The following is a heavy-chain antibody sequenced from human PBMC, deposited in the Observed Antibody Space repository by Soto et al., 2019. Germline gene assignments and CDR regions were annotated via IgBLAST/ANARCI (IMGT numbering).Heavy chain of an antibody. J-gene: IGHJ4*02. Sequence: GGSLRLSCAASGFTFSSYGMHWVRQAPGKGLEWVAVISYDGSNKYYADSVKGRFTISRDNSKNTLYLQMNSLRAEDTAVYYCAKDGYDILTGSVLDASDYWGQGTLVTVSS. D-gene: IGHD3-9*01. CDR2: ISYDGSNK. CDR1: GFTFSSYG. CDR3: AKDGYDILTGSVLDASDY. V-gene: IGHV3-30*18.